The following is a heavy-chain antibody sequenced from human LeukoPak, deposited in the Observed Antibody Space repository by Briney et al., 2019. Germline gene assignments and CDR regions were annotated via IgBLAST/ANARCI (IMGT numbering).Heavy chain of an antibody. CDR1: GFTFSTYS. CDR2: ISTSSTTM. V-gene: IGHV3-48*04. J-gene: IGHJ5*01. D-gene: IGHD2-21*02. CDR3: ARASYCNGDCYSDLGS. Sequence: PGGSLRLSCAASGFTFSTYSMNWVRQAPGKGLVWISYISTSSTTMHYADSVKGRFTISRDNAKNSLYLQMNSLRAEDTAVYYCARASYCNGDCYSDLGSWGQGTLVTVSS.